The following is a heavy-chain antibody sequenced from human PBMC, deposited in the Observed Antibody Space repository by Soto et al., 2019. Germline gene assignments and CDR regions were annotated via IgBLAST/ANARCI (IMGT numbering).Heavy chain of an antibody. J-gene: IGHJ5*02. CDR2: IDWEDDK. V-gene: IGHV2-70*13. D-gene: IGHD3-22*01. CDR1: GFSLNAIVMC. Sequence: SGPTLVNPTQTLTLTFTFSGFSLNAIVMCVSGIRQPPGEALEWLALIDWEDDKYYSTSLKTRLTISKDTSKNQVVLTMTDMDPVDTATYYCARIRNSGYFYDTWGQGTLVTVSS. CDR3: ARIRNSGYFYDT.